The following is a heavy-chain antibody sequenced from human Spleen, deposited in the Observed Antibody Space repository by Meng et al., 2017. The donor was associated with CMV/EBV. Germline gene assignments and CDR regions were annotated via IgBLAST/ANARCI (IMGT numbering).Heavy chain of an antibody. CDR2: IYSGGIT. J-gene: IGHJ4*02. V-gene: IGHV3-66*02. D-gene: IGHD3-3*01. Sequence: GGSLRLSCAASGFPVSSNYMSWVRQAPGKGLEWVSVIYSGGITYYADSVKGRFTISRDNSKNTLYLQMNSLRAEDTAVYYCAREAQHYDFWSGYSTGYYFDYWGQGTLVTVSS. CDR1: GFPVSSNY. CDR3: AREAQHYDFWSGYSTGYYFDY.